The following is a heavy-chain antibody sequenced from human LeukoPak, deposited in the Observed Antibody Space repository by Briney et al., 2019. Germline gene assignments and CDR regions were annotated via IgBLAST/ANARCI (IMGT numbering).Heavy chain of an antibody. V-gene: IGHV4-31*03. D-gene: IGHD5-12*01. CDR1: GGSISSGGYY. Sequence: SQTLSLTCTVSGGSISSGGYYWSWIRQHPGKGLEWIGYIYYSGSTYYNPSLKGRVTISVDTSKNQFSLKLSSVTAADTAVYYCARGGGGGYDSLYYFDYWGQGTLVTVSS. J-gene: IGHJ4*02. CDR3: ARGGGGGYDSLYYFDY. CDR2: IYYSGST.